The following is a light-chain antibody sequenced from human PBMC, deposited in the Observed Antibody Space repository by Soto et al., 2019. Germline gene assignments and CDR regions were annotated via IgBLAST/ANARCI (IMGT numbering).Light chain of an antibody. CDR1: SSNIGSES. CDR2: SYN. Sequence: QSVLTQPPSTSGTPGQRVTISCSGSSSNIGSESVNWYQQLPGTAPKLLIYSYNQRPSGVPDRFSGSKSGTSASLAISGLQSEDEADYICAAWDDSLTGYVYRLGINVTV. CDR3: AAWDDSLTGYV. V-gene: IGLV1-44*01. J-gene: IGLJ1*01.